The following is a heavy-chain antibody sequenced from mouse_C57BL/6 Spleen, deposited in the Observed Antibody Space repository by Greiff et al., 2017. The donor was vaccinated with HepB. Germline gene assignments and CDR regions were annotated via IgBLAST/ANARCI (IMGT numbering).Heavy chain of an antibody. CDR2: ISSGGSYT. J-gene: IGHJ4*01. CDR3: ASLLLYYYAMDY. D-gene: IGHD2-1*01. Sequence: EVNLVESGGDLVKPGGSLKLSCAASGFTFSSYGMSWVRQTPDKRLEWVATISSGGSYTYYPDSVKGRFTISRDNAKNTLYLQMSSLKSEDTAMYYCASLLLYYYAMDYWGQGTSVTVSS. V-gene: IGHV5-6*01. CDR1: GFTFSSYG.